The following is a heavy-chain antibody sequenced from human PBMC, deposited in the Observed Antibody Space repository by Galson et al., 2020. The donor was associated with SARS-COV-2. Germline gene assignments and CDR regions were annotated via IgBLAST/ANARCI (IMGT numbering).Heavy chain of an antibody. CDR2: INWNGDRK. CDR3: ARDAGFGGMAACDN. CDR1: GFTFEDHA. J-gene: IGHJ4*02. V-gene: IGHV3-9*01. Sequence: SLKISCAASGFTFEDHAVHWVRQGPGTGLEWVSFINWNGDRKDYADSVKGRFTISRDNAKNFVYLQMNRLSGEDTAHYYCARDAGFGGMAACDNWGQGTLVTVSS. D-gene: IGHD2-15*01.